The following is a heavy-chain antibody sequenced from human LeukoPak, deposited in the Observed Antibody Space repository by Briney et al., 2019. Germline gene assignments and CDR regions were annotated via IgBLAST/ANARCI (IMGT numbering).Heavy chain of an antibody. Sequence: GASVKVSCKASGGTFSSYAISWVRQAPGQGLEWMGWINPNSGGTNYAQKFQGRVTMTRDTSISTAYMELSRLRSDDTAVYYCARAIFRPHIVVVTAANWFDPWGQGTLVTVSS. CDR2: INPNSGGT. CDR3: ARAIFRPHIVVVTAANWFDP. V-gene: IGHV1-2*02. D-gene: IGHD2-21*02. CDR1: GGTFSSYA. J-gene: IGHJ5*02.